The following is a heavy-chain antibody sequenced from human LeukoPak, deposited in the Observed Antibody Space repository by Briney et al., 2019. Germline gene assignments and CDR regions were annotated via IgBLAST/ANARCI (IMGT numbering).Heavy chain of an antibody. J-gene: IGHJ4*02. CDR2: ISWNGGKI. Sequence: PGGSLRLSCAASGFTFDDYAMHWVRQAPGKGLEWVSGISWNGGKIGYADSVRGRFTISRDNAKNSLYLQMNSLTAEDSALYYCVKARSGWFSPIEYWGQGNLVTVSS. CDR1: GFTFDDYA. D-gene: IGHD6-19*01. V-gene: IGHV3-9*01. CDR3: VKARSGWFSPIEY.